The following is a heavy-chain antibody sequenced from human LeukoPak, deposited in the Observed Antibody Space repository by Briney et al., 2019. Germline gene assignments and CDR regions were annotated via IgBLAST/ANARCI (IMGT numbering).Heavy chain of an antibody. CDR1: GFTFSDFW. CDR3: ARDRTGMTERVEDYYDSSGLGDAFDI. V-gene: IGHV3-74*01. Sequence: PGGSLRLSCAASGFTFSDFWMHWVRQAPGKGLVWVSRINSGGTVTNYADSVKGRFTISRDNSKNTLYLQMNSLRAEDTAVYYCARDRTGMTERVEDYYDSSGLGDAFDIWGQGTMVTVSS. D-gene: IGHD3-22*01. J-gene: IGHJ3*02. CDR2: INSGGTVT.